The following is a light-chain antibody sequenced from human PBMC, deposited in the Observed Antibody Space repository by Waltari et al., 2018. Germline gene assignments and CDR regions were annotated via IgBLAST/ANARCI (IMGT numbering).Light chain of an antibody. CDR1: PDIRDS. CDR3: QQYYSTLMYT. V-gene: IGKV1-NL1*01. J-gene: IGKJ2*01. CDR2: GAS. Sequence: DIQMTQSPSSLSASVGDRVTITCRASPDIRDSLAWYQHKPGTAPKLLLYGASRLESGVPSRFSGSADGTEYTLTIGNLQPEDFATYFCQQYYSTLMYTFGHGTKLEI.